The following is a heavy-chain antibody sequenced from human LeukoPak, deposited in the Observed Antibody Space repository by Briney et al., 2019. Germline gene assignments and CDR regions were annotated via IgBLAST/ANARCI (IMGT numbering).Heavy chain of an antibody. CDR1: GFTFSSYW. Sequence: GSLRLSCAASGFTFSSYWMSWVRQAPGKGLEWIGEICHSGSTNYNPSLKSRVTISVDKSKNQFSLKLSSVTAADTAAYYCARAHGSGWYSGLGWFDPWGQGTLVTVSS. J-gene: IGHJ5*02. CDR3: ARAHGSGWYSGLGWFDP. V-gene: IGHV4-4*02. D-gene: IGHD6-19*01. CDR2: ICHSGST.